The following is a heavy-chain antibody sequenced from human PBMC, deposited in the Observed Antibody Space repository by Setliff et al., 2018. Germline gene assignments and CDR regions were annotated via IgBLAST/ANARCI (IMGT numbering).Heavy chain of an antibody. J-gene: IGHJ6*02. CDR1: GFTFSRYS. CDR3: ARDRSFDWIEPTYYYNHGMDI. V-gene: IGHV3-21*01. Sequence: GGSLRLSCEASGFTFSRYSMNWVRQAPGKGLEWVSSISSGSTYKNYADSVKGRFTISRDNAKNSLYLQMNSLRAEDTAVYYCARDRSFDWIEPTYYYNHGMDIWG. CDR2: ISSGSTYK. D-gene: IGHD3-9*01.